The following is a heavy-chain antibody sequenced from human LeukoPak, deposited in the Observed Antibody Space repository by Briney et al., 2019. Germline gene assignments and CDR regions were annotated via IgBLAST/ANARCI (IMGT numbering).Heavy chain of an antibody. CDR2: INPIFGTA. J-gene: IGHJ4*02. D-gene: IGHD3-16*02. Sequence: GASVKVSCKASGGTFSSYAISWVRQAPGQGLEWMGRINPIFGTANYAQKFQGRVTTTTDESTSTAYMELSSLRSEDTAVYYCARVPYDYVWGSYRLGPLWYWGQGTLVTVS. CDR3: ARVPYDYVWGSYRLGPLWY. V-gene: IGHV1-69*05. CDR1: GGTFSSYA.